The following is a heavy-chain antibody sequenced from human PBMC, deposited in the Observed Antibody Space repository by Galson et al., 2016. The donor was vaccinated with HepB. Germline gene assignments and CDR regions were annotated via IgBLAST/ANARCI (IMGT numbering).Heavy chain of an antibody. CDR1: GFTFGTHT. V-gene: IGHV3-43*01. CDR3: AKDHGGYSGFDY. Sequence: SLRLSCAASGFTFGTHTMHWIRQAPREGLQWVSLITGDRANAYYADSVKGRFTISRDNRKHSLYLQMNSLRTEDTALYYCAKDHGGYSGFDYWGQGTLVTVSS. J-gene: IGHJ4*02. CDR2: ITGDRANA. D-gene: IGHD4-23*01.